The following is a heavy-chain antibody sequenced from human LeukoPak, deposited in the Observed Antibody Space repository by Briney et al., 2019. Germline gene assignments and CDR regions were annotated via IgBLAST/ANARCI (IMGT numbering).Heavy chain of an antibody. J-gene: IGHJ6*02. Sequence: PGGSLRLSCAASGFTFSSYSMNWVRQAPGKGLEWVSSISSSSSYIYYAGSVKGRFTISRDNAKNSLYLQMNSLRAEDTAVYYCAREGYGMDVWGQGTTVTVSS. V-gene: IGHV3-21*01. CDR1: GFTFSSYS. CDR3: AREGYGMDV. CDR2: ISSSSSYI.